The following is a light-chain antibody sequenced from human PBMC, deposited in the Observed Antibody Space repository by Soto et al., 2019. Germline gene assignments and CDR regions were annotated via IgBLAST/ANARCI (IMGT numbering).Light chain of an antibody. J-gene: IGLJ3*02. CDR2: GNN. CDR3: RFFDSSLSGWV. V-gene: IGLV1-40*01. CDR1: SCNIGTTYD. Sequence: QSVLTQPPSVSGAPGQTVTISCTGSSCNIGTTYDVHWYQQRPGTAPKLLIYGNNNRPSGVPDPFSGSKSGTSASLAIPGREAEDEDDDYCRFFDSSLSGWVFGGGTKLTVL.